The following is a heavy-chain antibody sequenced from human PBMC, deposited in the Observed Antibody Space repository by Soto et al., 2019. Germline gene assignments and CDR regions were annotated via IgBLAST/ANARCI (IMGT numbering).Heavy chain of an antibody. CDR2: IIPILGIA. D-gene: IGHD3-10*01. CDR3: AREHYYGSGSYDSYYYYYYIDV. CDR1: GGTFSSYT. V-gene: IGHV1-69*04. Sequence: SVKVSCKASGGTFSSYTISWVRQAPGQGLEWMGRIIPILGIANYAQKFQGRVTITADKSTSTAYMELSSLRSEDTAVYYCAREHYYGSGSYDSYYYYYYIDVWGKGTTVTVSS. J-gene: IGHJ6*03.